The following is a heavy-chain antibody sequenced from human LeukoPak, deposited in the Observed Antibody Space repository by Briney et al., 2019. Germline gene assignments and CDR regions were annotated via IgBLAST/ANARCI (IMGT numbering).Heavy chain of an antibody. CDR1: GFTSISFV. D-gene: IGHD3-22*01. J-gene: IGHJ4*03. Sequence: GGSLRLSPATSGFTSISFVTNGARQAPGRGLVWVARINSDGSSTNYADSVRGRFTISIDTAKNLLYLQMKTLIAQETAVYYCARALGYYCGSRDNYYNYDFDNWGQGTMVTVSS. V-gene: IGHV3-74*01. CDR2: INSDGSST. CDR3: ARALGYYCGSRDNYYNYDFDN.